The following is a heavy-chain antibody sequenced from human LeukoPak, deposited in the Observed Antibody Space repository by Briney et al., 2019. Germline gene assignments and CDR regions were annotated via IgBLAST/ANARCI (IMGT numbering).Heavy chain of an antibody. CDR3: AKGRYYYDNSDAFEI. Sequence: GGSLRLSCAASGFTFSSYAMSWVRQAPGKGLEWVSGISGSGGSTYYADSMKGRFTISRDNSKNTLYLQMNSLRAEDTAVYHCAKGRYYYDNSDAFEIWGQGTMVTVSS. J-gene: IGHJ3*02. D-gene: IGHD3-22*01. CDR1: GFTFSSYA. V-gene: IGHV3-23*01. CDR2: ISGSGGST.